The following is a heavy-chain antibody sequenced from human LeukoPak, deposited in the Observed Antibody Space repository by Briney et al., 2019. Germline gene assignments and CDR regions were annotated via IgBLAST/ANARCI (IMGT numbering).Heavy chain of an antibody. Sequence: GGSLRLSCAASGFTFDDYAMHWVRQAPGKGLEWVSLISGDGGSTYYADSVKGRFTISRDNSKNSLYLQMNSLRTEDTALYYCAKDKDGSDKIVGATADYWGQGTLVTVSS. D-gene: IGHD1-26*01. CDR2: ISGDGGST. CDR3: AKDKDGSDKIVGATADY. V-gene: IGHV3-43*02. J-gene: IGHJ4*02. CDR1: GFTFDDYA.